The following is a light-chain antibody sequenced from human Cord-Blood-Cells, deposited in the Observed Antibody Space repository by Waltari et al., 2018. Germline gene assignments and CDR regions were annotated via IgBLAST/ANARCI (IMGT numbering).Light chain of an antibody. V-gene: IGLV1-47*01. J-gene: IGLJ2*01. CDR2: RNN. Sequence: QSVLTQPPSASGTPGQRVTISCSGSSSNIGSNYVYWYQQLPGTAPKLPIYRNNQRPSGVPDRFSGSKSGTSASLAISGLRSEDEADYYCAAWDDSLSGPGFYVVFGGGTKLTVL. CDR3: AAWDDSLSGPGFYVV. CDR1: SSNIGSNY.